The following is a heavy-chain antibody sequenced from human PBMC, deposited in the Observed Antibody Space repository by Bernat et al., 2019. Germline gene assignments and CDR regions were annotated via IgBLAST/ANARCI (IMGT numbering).Heavy chain of an antibody. V-gene: IGHV3-30*01. J-gene: IGHJ4*02. D-gene: IGHD3-3*01. CDR1: GFSFSEYA. CDR3: ARGPSMYDFGTGYAHQAIPHLDY. Sequence: QVQLGESGGGVVQPGRSLTLSCAASGFSFSEYAMHWVRQAPGKGLEWVAVISYDGSKTYYGDSVKGRFTISRDTSQNTLFLQMDSLRADDTAMYYCARGPSMYDFGTGYAHQAIPHLDYWGQGTLVTVSS. CDR2: ISYDGSKT.